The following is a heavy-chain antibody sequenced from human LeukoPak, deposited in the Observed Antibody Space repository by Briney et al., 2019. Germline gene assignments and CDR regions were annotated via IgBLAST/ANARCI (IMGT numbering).Heavy chain of an antibody. J-gene: IGHJ4*02. V-gene: IGHV3-23*01. CDR3: AKLEYDYVWGSYIDY. Sequence: GGSLRLSCAASGFTFSSYAMSWVRQAPGKGLEWVSSISGSGTTTYFADSVKGRFTISRDNSKNTLYLQMNSLRAEDTAVYYCAKLEYDYVWGSYIDYWGQGTLVTVSS. CDR1: GFTFSSYA. D-gene: IGHD3-16*01. CDR2: ISGSGTTT.